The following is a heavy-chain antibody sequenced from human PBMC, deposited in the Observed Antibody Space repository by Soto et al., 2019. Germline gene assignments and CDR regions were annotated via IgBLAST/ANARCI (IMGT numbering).Heavy chain of an antibody. D-gene: IGHD4-17*01. V-gene: IGHV3-30-3*01. CDR3: ARPRGDYAKYYYYGMDV. J-gene: IGHJ6*02. Sequence: PGGSLRLSCAASGFTFSSYAMHWVRQAPGKGLEWVAVISYDGSNKYYADSVKGRFTISRDNSKNTLYLQMNSLRAEDTAVYYCARPRGDYAKYYYYGMDVWGQGTTVTVS. CDR1: GFTFSSYA. CDR2: ISYDGSNK.